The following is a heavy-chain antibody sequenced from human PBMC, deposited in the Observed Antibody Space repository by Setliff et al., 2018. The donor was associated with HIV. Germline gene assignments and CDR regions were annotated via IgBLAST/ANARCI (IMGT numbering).Heavy chain of an antibody. CDR1: GFSLSTTGVG. CDR3: VHTKRDLVWRTDAFDV. CDR2: MYWDDDK. J-gene: IGHJ3*01. Sequence: SGPTLVNPTQTLTLTCTFSGFSLSTTGVGVGWIRQAPGKGLDWLALMYWDDDKRYSRSLKTRLSITKHTSKNQVVLRLTNMDPVDTGTYYCVHTKRDLVWRTDAFDVWGQGTMVTVSS. V-gene: IGHV2-5*02.